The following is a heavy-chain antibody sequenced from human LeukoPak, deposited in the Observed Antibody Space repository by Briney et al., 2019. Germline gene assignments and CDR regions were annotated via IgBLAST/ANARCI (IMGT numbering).Heavy chain of an antibody. J-gene: IGHJ6*03. V-gene: IGHV5-51*01. Sequence: PGESLKISCKASGYSFANYWIGWVRQMPGKDLEWMGIIHPGDSDIRYSPSFQGQVTISADKSINTAYLQWSSLKASDTAIYYCARRQAYNARRNYYYYMDVWGKGTTVTVSS. D-gene: IGHD2-21*01. CDR1: GYSFANYW. CDR3: ARRQAYNARRNYYYYMDV. CDR2: IHPGDSDI.